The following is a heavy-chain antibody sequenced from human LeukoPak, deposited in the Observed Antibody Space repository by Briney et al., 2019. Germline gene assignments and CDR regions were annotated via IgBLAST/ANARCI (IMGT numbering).Heavy chain of an antibody. CDR1: GGSINFYY. Sequence: SETLSLTCTVSGGSINFYYWSWIRQSPGKGLEWIGNIYYSGSINYNPSLKSRVTISVDTSKNQFSLILSSVTAADTAAYYCARFRRGWYFDHWSQGTLVTVSS. CDR2: IYYSGSI. V-gene: IGHV4-59*08. CDR3: ARFRRGWYFDH. J-gene: IGHJ4*02. D-gene: IGHD3-10*01.